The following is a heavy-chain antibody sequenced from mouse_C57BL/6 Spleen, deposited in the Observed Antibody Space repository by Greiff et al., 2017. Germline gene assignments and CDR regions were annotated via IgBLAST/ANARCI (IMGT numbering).Heavy chain of an antibody. CDR2: INPSSGYT. J-gene: IGHJ3*01. D-gene: IGHD2-4*01. V-gene: IGHV1-4*01. Sequence: VQLQESGAELARPGASVKMSCKASGYTFTSYTMHWVKQRPGQGLEWIGYINPSSGYTKYNQKFKDKATLTADKSSSTAYMQLSSLTSEDSAVYDCARDGDYDGVAYWGQGTLVTVSA. CDR3: ARDGDYDGVAY. CDR1: GYTFTSYT.